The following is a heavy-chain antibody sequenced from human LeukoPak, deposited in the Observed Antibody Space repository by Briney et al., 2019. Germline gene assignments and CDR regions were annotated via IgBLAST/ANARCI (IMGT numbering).Heavy chain of an antibody. Sequence: PGGSLRLSCVASGFTFSSYSMNWVRQAPGKGLEWVSYLSGSSGTIYYADSVRGRFTISRDNAKNSLYLQMNSLRTEGTAVYYCARRSEFGVLYYMDIWGKGTTVTVSS. CDR1: GFTFSSYS. CDR3: ARRSEFGVLYYMDI. D-gene: IGHD3-16*01. CDR2: LSGSSGTI. V-gene: IGHV3-48*01. J-gene: IGHJ6*03.